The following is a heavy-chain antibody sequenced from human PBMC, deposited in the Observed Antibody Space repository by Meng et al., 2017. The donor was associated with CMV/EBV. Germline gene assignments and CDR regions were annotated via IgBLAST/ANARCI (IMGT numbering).Heavy chain of an antibody. Sequence: GSLKISCAASGFTFSSYWMSWVRQAPGKGLEWVANIKQDGSEKYYVDSVKGRFTISRDNAKNSLYLQMNSLRAEDTAVYYCARDAVVVTARGGYYYYGMDVWGQGTTVTVSS. CDR1: GFTFSSYW. CDR3: ARDAVVVTARGGYYYYGMDV. J-gene: IGHJ6*02. D-gene: IGHD2-15*01. V-gene: IGHV3-7*01. CDR2: IKQDGSEK.